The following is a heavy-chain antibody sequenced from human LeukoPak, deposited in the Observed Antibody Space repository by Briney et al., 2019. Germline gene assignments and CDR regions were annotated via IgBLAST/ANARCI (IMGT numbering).Heavy chain of an antibody. CDR2: IYYSGST. J-gene: IGHJ4*02. CDR1: GGSISSYY. D-gene: IGHD6-19*01. Sequence: SETLSLTCTVSGGSISSYYWSWLRQPPGKGLEWIGYIYYSGSTNYNPSLKSRVTISVDTSKNQFSLQVSSVTAADTAVYYCARSTPHGWKYRDRSGYFDYWGQGTLVTVSS. CDR3: ARSTPHGWKYRDRSGYFDY. V-gene: IGHV4-59*01.